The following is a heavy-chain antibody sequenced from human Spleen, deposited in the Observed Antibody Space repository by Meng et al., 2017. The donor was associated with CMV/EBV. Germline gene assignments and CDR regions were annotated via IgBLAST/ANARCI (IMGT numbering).Heavy chain of an antibody. D-gene: IGHD5-12*01. CDR1: GYTFTDYY. CDR2: IIPIFGTS. J-gene: IGHJ6*02. V-gene: IGHV1-69*05. Sequence: SVKVSCKASGYTFTDYYIHWVRQAPGQGLEWMGGIIPIFGTSNYAQKFRGRLTISTDESRGTAYMEMSNLRSEDTAMFYCATYVGTKWGAMDVWGQGTTVTVSS. CDR3: ATYVGTKWGAMDV.